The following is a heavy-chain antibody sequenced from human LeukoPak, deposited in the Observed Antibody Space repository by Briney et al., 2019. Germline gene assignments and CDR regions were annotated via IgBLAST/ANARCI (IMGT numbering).Heavy chain of an antibody. D-gene: IGHD1-26*01. CDR3: ARGGIVGAQTLGFFDY. CDR1: GGTFSSYA. CDR2: IIPIFGTA. J-gene: IGHJ4*02. V-gene: IGHV1-69*05. Sequence: SVKVSCKASGGTFSSYAISWVRQAPGQGLEWMGGIIPIFGTANYAQKFQGRVTITTDESTSTAYMELSSLRSEDTAVCYCARGGIVGAQTLGFFDYWGQGTLVTVSS.